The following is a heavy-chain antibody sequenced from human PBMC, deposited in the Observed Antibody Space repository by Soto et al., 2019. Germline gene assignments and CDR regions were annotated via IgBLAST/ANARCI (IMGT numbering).Heavy chain of an antibody. Sequence: EVQLVESGGGLVKPGGSLRLSCAASGFTFSSYSMNWVRQAPGKGLEWVSSISSSSSYIYYADSVKGRFTISRDNAKNSLYLHMNSLRAEDTAVYYCARGSYPYYFDYWGQGTLVTVSS. CDR3: ARGSYPYYFDY. V-gene: IGHV3-21*01. CDR1: GFTFSSYS. J-gene: IGHJ4*02. CDR2: ISSSSSYI.